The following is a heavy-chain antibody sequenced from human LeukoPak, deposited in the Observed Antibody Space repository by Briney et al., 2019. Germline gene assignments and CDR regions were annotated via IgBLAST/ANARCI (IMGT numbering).Heavy chain of an antibody. CDR1: GFTFDDYA. Sequence: GRSLRLSCAASGFTFDDYAMHWVRQAPGKGLEWVSGISWNSGSIGYADSVKGRFTISRDNAKNSLYLQMNSLRAEAMALYYCAKDLCAVTTGCAFDIWGQGTMVTVSS. CDR2: ISWNSGSI. V-gene: IGHV3-9*03. CDR3: AKDLCAVTTGCAFDI. D-gene: IGHD4-17*01. J-gene: IGHJ3*02.